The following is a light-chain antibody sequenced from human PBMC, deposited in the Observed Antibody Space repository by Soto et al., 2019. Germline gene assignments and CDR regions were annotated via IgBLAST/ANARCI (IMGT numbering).Light chain of an antibody. J-gene: IGKJ4*01. CDR3: QQCNTYPLT. V-gene: IGKV1-5*03. CDR1: QSSSTW. Sequence: DLQMTQSPSTLSASVGDRVTITCRASQSSSTWLAWYQQKPGKAPNLLIYKASNLESGVPSRFSGSGSGTEFSLTISSLQPDDFATYYCQQCNTYPLTFGGGTKVEIK. CDR2: KAS.